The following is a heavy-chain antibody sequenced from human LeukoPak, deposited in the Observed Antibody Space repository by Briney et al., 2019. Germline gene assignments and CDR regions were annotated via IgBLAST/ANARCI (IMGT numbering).Heavy chain of an antibody. CDR3: ARAGLQLRSYYDFWSGYHNWFDP. CDR2: MNPNSGNT. CDR1: GYTFTSYD. D-gene: IGHD3-3*01. V-gene: IGHV1-8*01. J-gene: IGHJ5*02. Sequence: ASVKASCKASGYTFTSYDINWVRQATGQGLEWMGWMNPNSGNTGYAQKFQGRVTMTRNTSISTAYMELSSLRSEDTAVYYCARAGLQLRSYYDFWSGYHNWFDPWGQGTLVTVSS.